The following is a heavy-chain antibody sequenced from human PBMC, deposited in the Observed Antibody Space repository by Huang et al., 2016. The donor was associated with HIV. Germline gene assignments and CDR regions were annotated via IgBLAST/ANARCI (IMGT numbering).Heavy chain of an antibody. J-gene: IGHJ6*03. Sequence: QVQLQESGPGLVQPSQTLSLICTVSGDSISSGAFYWTWIRQSAGGGLQWIGPVYTSGSVHYNGSLGSRVTIALDTSKNQLSLNVRAVTAADTALYFCARGRGGTHSYFFYSMDVWGAGTAVIVSS. V-gene: IGHV4-61*09. CDR2: VYTSGSV. D-gene: IGHD1-26*01. CDR1: GDSISSGAFY. CDR3: ARGRGGTHSYFFYSMDV.